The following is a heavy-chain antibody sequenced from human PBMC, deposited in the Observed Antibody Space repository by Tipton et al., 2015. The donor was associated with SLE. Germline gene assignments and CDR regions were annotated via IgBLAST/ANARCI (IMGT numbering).Heavy chain of an antibody. J-gene: IGHJ6*03. CDR3: ARAFRETRTYYYYYMAA. D-gene: IGHD3-10*01. V-gene: IGHV4-59*01. CDR1: GGSINEYY. CDR2: IYYSGST. Sequence: TLSLTCTVSGGSINEYYWSWIRQPPGKGLEWIGYIYYSGSTNYNPSLKSRVTISVDTSKNQFSLKLSSVTAADTAVYYCARAFRETRTYYYYYMAAGGKGTTVTVSS.